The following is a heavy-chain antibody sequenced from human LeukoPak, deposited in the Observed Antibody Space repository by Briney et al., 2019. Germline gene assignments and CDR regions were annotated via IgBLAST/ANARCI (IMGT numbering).Heavy chain of an antibody. Sequence: SETLSLTCAVSGGSISTRYYYWGWIRQPPGKGLEWIGTIHHSGSAYYNPSLKSQVTISVDTSNNHFSLKLSSVTAGDTAVYYCASLYFYNSGSFPNYWGQGILVTVST. CDR2: IHHSGSA. CDR3: ASLYFYNSGSFPNY. CDR1: GGSISTRYYY. D-gene: IGHD3-10*01. V-gene: IGHV4-39*02. J-gene: IGHJ4*02.